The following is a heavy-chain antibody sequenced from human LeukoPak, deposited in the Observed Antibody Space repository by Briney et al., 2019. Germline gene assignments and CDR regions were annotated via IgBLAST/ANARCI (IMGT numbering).Heavy chain of an antibody. CDR1: GFTFDDYA. CDR3: ARAGLFHGY. V-gene: IGHV3-9*01. CDR2: ISWNSGSI. D-gene: IGHD2-21*01. J-gene: IGHJ4*02. Sequence: PGGSLRLSCAASGFTFDDYAMHWVRQAPGKGLEWVTGISWNSGSIGYADSVKGRFTISRDNAKNSLYLQMNSLRAEDTAVYYCARAGLFHGYWGQGTLVTVSS.